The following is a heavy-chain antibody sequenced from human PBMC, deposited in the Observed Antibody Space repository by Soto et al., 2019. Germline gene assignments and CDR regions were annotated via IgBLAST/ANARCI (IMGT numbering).Heavy chain of an antibody. Sequence: EVQLSESGGGLVQPGGSLRLSCAASGFTFSNYAMSWVRQAPGKGLEWVSSVSGAGLITYYSDSVRGRFTISRDNSRNPLYLQIHRLRAYDTGDYYCAKAQGYYFDIWTYNWFDPWGHGTLVIVSS. D-gene: IGHD3-22*01. CDR1: GFTFSNYA. J-gene: IGHJ5*02. CDR2: VSGAGLIT. CDR3: AKAQGYYFDIWTYNWFDP. V-gene: IGHV3-23*01.